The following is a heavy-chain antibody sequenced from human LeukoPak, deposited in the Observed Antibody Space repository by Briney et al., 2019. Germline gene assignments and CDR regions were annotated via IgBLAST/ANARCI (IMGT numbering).Heavy chain of an antibody. V-gene: IGHV3-23*01. CDR2: ISGSGGST. D-gene: IGHD3-22*01. CDR1: GFTFSSYA. J-gene: IGHJ4*02. Sequence: QPGGSLRLSCAASGFTFSSYAMSWVRQAPGKGLEWVSAISGSGGSTYYADSVKGRFTISRDNSKNTLYLQMNSLRAEDTAVYYCAKVKYYYDSSGYGLDYWGQGTLVTVSS. CDR3: AKVKYYYDSSGYGLDY.